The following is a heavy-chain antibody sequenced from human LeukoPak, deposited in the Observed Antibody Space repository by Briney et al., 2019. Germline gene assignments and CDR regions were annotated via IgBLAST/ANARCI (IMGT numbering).Heavy chain of an antibody. D-gene: IGHD1-26*01. CDR1: GFSFDGYG. CDR3: AREGSGSYYVDY. V-gene: IGHV3-33*01. Sequence: GGSLRLSCAASGFSFDGYGMHWVRQAPGGGLEWLAVIWYDESKKYYADSVKGRFTISRDDSENTLYLQMNSLRAEDTAVYYCAREGSGSYYVDYWGQGTLVTVSS. J-gene: IGHJ4*02. CDR2: IWYDESKK.